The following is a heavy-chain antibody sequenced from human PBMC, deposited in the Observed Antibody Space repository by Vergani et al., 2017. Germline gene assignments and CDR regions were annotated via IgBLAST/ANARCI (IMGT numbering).Heavy chain of an antibody. V-gene: IGHV4-34*01. CDR1: GGSFSGYY. CDR2: INHSGST. J-gene: IGHJ4*02. D-gene: IGHD2-8*01. Sequence: QVQLQQWGAGLLKPSETLSLTCAVYGGSFSGYYWSWIRQPPGKGLEWVGEINHSGSTNYNPSLKSRVTISVDTSKNQFSLKLSSVTAADTAVYYGARGMGGVIFDYWGQGTLVTVSS. CDR3: ARGMGGVIFDY.